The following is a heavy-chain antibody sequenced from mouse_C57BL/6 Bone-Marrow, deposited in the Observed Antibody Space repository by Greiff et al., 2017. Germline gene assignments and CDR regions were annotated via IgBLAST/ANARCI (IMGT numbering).Heavy chain of an antibody. CDR2: LNPNNGGT. CDR1: GYTFTDYY. J-gene: IGHJ2*01. V-gene: IGHV1-26*01. D-gene: IGHD2-4*01. Sequence: EVQLQQSGPELVKPGASVKISCKASGYTFTDYYMNWVKQSHGKSLEWIGDLNPNNGGTSYNQKFKGKATLTVDKSSSTAYMELRSLTSEDSAVYYCARQGNYDYDDGDYFDYWGQGTTLTVSS. CDR3: ARQGNYDYDDGDYFDY.